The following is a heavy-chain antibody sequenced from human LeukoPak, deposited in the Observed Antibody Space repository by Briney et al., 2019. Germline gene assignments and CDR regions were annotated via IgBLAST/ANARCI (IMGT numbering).Heavy chain of an antibody. J-gene: IGHJ6*02. V-gene: IGHV1-18*01. Sequence: ASVKVSCKASGYTFTSYGISWVRQAPGQGLEWMGWISAYNGYTNYAQKFQGRVTMTRDTSISTAYMELSRLRSDDTAVYYCARVGIAVAGLRPYYYYYYGMDVWGQGTTVTVSS. CDR3: ARVGIAVAGLRPYYYYYYGMDV. CDR1: GYTFTSYG. CDR2: ISAYNGYT. D-gene: IGHD6-19*01.